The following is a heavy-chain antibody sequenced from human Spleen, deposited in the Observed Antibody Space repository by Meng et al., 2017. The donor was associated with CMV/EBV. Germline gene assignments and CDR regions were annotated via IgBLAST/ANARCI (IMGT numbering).Heavy chain of an antibody. J-gene: IGHJ4*02. D-gene: IGHD3-22*01. CDR2: IYYSGST. CDR1: GGSISSDY. CDR3: ARQDSSRAPDY. V-gene: IGHV4-59*12. Sequence: SETLSLTCTVSGGSISSDYWSWIRQPPGKGLEWIGYIYYSGSTYYNPSLKSRVTISVDTSKNQFSLKLSSVTAADTAVYYCARQDSSRAPDYWGQGTLVTVSS.